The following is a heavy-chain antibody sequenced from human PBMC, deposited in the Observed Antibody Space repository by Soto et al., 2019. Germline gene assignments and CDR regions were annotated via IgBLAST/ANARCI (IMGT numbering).Heavy chain of an antibody. CDR2: TSYDGSNK. J-gene: IGHJ5*02. CDR3: ARDRVYYGSGTTGWFDP. CDR1: GFTLSNYA. Sequence: QVQVVESGGGVVQPGRSLRLSCAASGFTLSNYAMHGVRQAPGKGREWVAVTSYDGSNKYYADSVKGRFTISTDNAINTLYLQMNSLRAEDTAVYYCARDRVYYGSGTTGWFDPWGQGTLVTVSS. V-gene: IGHV3-30-3*01. D-gene: IGHD3-10*01.